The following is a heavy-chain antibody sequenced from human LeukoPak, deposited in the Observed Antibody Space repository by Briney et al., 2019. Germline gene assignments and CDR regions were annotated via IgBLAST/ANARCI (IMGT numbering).Heavy chain of an antibody. CDR3: ARYWGGWFPFDS. CDR1: GYTFTSYD. Sequence: GASVKVSCKASGYTFTSYDINWVRQATGQGLEWMGWMNPNSGHTGYAQKFQGRVTMTRNTSISTAYMELSSLRSEDTAVYYCARYWGGWFPFDSWGQGTLVTVSS. CDR2: MNPNSGHT. D-gene: IGHD6-19*01. V-gene: IGHV1-8*01. J-gene: IGHJ4*02.